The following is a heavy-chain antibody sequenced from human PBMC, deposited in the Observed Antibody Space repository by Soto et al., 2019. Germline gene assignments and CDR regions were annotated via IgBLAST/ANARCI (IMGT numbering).Heavy chain of an antibody. CDR1: GGTFTTSS. V-gene: IGHV1-69*05. D-gene: IGHD1-1*01. J-gene: IGHJ3*02. Sequence: QVQLVQSGAEVKKPGSSVKVSCKASGGTFTTSSINWVRQAPGQRPEWMGNILPIFGTADYAQKFQDRVTFTTDQCTNTAYMELRSLLSEDTAVYYCAIGHESGGNSDAFDIWGQGTVVTVSS. CDR2: ILPIFGTA. CDR3: AIGHESGGNSDAFDI.